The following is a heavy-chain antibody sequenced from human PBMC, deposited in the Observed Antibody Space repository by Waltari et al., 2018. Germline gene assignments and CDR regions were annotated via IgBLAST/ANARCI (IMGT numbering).Heavy chain of an antibody. CDR2: LNPNSGGT. D-gene: IGHD6-13*01. V-gene: IGHV1-2*06. Sequence: QVQLVQSGAEVKKPGASVKVSCKASGYTLTGYYMHWVRQAPGQGLEWMGRLNPNSGGTNYAQKFQGRVTMTRDTSISTAYMELSRLRSDDTAVYYCARALYSSSPAGAFDIWGQGTMVTVSS. J-gene: IGHJ3*02. CDR3: ARALYSSSPAGAFDI. CDR1: GYTLTGYY.